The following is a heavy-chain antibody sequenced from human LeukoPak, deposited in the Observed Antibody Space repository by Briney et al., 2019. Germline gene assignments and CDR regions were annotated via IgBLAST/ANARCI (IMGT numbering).Heavy chain of an antibody. D-gene: IGHD3-16*01. CDR1: VGSTSIDY. J-gene: IGHJ2*01. CDR3: ASLKLGAYFDL. V-gene: IGHV4-59*08. CDR2: VYNSGDT. Sequence: SETLSLTCTVSVGSTSIDYWSCIRQSPGKGLEWVGYVYNSGDTGKNPYLKSRVTILLAKSTNQCSLKLTSVSDADTAVYYCASLKLGAYFDLWGRGTLVTVSS.